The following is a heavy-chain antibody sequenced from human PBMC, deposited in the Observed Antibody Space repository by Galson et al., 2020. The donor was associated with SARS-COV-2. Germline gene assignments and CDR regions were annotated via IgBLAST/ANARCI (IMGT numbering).Heavy chain of an antibody. CDR3: TRDRYCTIDTCYNWFSP. J-gene: IGHJ5*02. CDR1: GFIFTTFG. Sequence: GGSLRLSCEASGFIFTTFGMQWVRQSPGKGLEWVAFISFDGSNEYYADSVKGRFTVSRDNSKNMLYLEMDSLRAEDTAVYYCTRDRYCTIDTCYNWFSPLGQGTLVTVSS. D-gene: IGHD2-8*01. CDR2: ISFDGSNE. V-gene: IGHV3-33*05.